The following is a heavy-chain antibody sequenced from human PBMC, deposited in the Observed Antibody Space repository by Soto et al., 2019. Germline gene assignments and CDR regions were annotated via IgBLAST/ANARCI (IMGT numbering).Heavy chain of an antibody. D-gene: IGHD6-19*01. Sequence: GGSLRLSCAASGFTFSSYAMHWVRQAPGKGLEWVAVISYDGSNKYYADSVKGRFTISRDNSKNTLYLQMNSLRAEDTAVYYCARDFHTREGRVAVAGKILGNFDYWGQGTLVTVSS. CDR3: ARDFHTREGRVAVAGKILGNFDY. V-gene: IGHV3-30-3*01. CDR2: ISYDGSNK. J-gene: IGHJ4*02. CDR1: GFTFSSYA.